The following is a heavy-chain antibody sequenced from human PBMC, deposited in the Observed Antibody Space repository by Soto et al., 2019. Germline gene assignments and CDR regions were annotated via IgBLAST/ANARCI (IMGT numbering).Heavy chain of an antibody. J-gene: IGHJ4*02. V-gene: IGHV1-18*01. D-gene: IGHD2-2*01. CDR1: GYTFTSYG. CDR2: ISAYNGNT. CDR3: ARRVKGYCSSTSCPGGGYYFDY. Sequence: ASVKVSCKASGYTFTSYGISWVRQAPGQGLEWMGWISAYNGNTNYAQKLQGRVTMTTDTSTSTAYMELRSLRSDDTAVYYCARRVKGYCSSTSCPGGGYYFDYWGQGTLVTVSS.